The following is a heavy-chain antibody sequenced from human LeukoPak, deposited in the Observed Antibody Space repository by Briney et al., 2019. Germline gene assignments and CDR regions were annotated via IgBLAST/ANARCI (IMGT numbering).Heavy chain of an antibody. CDR1: GFTFSDYY. V-gene: IGHV3-11*06. D-gene: IGHD5-12*01. J-gene: IGHJ4*02. CDR3: ARGGYDFDY. Sequence: GGSLRLSCAASGFTFSDYYMSWIRQAPGKGLEWVSYISSSSSYTNYADSVRGRFTISRDNAKNSLYLQMNSLRDEDTAVYYCARGGYDFDYWGQGTLVTVSS. CDR2: ISSSSSYT.